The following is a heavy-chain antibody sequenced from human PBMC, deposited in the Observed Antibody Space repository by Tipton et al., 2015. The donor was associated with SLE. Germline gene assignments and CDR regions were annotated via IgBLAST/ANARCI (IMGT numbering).Heavy chain of an antibody. J-gene: IGHJ4*02. V-gene: IGHV4-59*12. D-gene: IGHD3-3*01. CDR3: ARETFLEWFLRFDY. CDR1: GGSISSYY. Sequence: TLSLTCIVSGGSISSYYWSWIRLPPGKGLEWIGYIYYSGGANYNPSLNSRVTISVDTSKSQFSLKLSSVTAADTAVYYCARETFLEWFLRFDYWGQGTLVTVSS. CDR2: IYYSGGA.